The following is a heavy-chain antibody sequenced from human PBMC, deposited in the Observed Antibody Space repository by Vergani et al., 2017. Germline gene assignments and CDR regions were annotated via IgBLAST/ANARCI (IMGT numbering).Heavy chain of an antibody. CDR2: MSDYNGNT. Sequence: QVQLVQSGAEVKKPGASVKVSCKASGYTFTSYGISWVRQAPGQGLEWMGWMSDYNGNTNYAQKLQGRVTMTPDTSTSTAYMELRRLRSDDTAVYYCARDLVVVVPAASFVWFDPWGQGTLVTVSS. CDR3: ARDLVVVVPAASFVWFDP. D-gene: IGHD2-2*01. J-gene: IGHJ5*02. V-gene: IGHV1-18*01. CDR1: GYTFTSYG.